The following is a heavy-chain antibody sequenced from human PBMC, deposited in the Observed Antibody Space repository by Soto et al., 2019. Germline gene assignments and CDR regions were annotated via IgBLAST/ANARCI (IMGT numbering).Heavy chain of an antibody. CDR2: IYYTGRT. CDR1: GGAISSYY. J-gene: IGHJ4*02. V-gene: IGHV4-59*01. Sequence: SETLSLTCTVSGGAISSYYWSWIRQPPGKGLEGSGYIYYTGRTNYDPSLKSRVTISVDTSKNQFSLKLSSVPAADKDVYYCARVSDGSEYYCHSSGYYYLDYWGQGTLVTASS. D-gene: IGHD3-22*01. CDR3: ARVSDGSEYYCHSSGYYYLDY.